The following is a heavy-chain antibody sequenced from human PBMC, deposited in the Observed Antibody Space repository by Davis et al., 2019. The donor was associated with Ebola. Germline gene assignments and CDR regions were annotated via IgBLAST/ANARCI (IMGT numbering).Heavy chain of an antibody. Sequence: ASVQVSCKASGGAFNTYAISWVRQAPGQGLEWMGWISAYNGNTKYAEKLQGRVTMTIDTSTSTAHMELRSLRSDDTAVYFCARDSRRNPYYFDYWGQGTLVTVSS. V-gene: IGHV1-18*01. CDR1: GGAFNTYA. J-gene: IGHJ4*02. D-gene: IGHD1-14*01. CDR2: ISAYNGNT. CDR3: ARDSRRNPYYFDY.